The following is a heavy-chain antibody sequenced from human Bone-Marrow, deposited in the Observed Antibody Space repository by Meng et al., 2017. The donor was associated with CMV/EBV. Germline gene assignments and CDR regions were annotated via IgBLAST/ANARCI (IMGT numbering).Heavy chain of an antibody. CDR2: ISYYGITK. Sequence: GESLKISCAVSGFTFSSYTLSWVRQAPGKGLEWVAVISYYGITKYYADSVKGRFTISRDNSKNTLYLQMNSLRVEDTAAYYCARDEEGSGWPYDDWGHGTMVTVSS. CDR1: GFTFSSYT. V-gene: IGHV3-30*04. CDR3: ARDEEGSGWPYDD. D-gene: IGHD6-19*01. J-gene: IGHJ6*01.